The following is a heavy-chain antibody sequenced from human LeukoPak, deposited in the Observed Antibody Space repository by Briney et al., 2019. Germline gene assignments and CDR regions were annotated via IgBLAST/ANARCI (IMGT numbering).Heavy chain of an antibody. CDR2: ISGSNSYI. Sequence: GGSLRLSCAASGFTFSSYTMHWIRQAPGKGLEWVSSISGSNSYIFYADSVKGRFTVSRDNAKDSLYLQMSSLRAEDTAVYYCARGGLTITMFGVPIIRNFDYWGQGTLVTVSS. CDR3: ARGGLTITMFGVPIIRNFDY. CDR1: GFTFSSYT. V-gene: IGHV3-21*01. D-gene: IGHD3-3*01. J-gene: IGHJ4*02.